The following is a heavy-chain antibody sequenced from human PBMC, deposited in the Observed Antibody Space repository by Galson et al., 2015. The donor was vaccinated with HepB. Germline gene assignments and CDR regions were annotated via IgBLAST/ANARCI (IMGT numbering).Heavy chain of an antibody. V-gene: IGHV3-30*18. J-gene: IGHJ6*03. CDR3: AKDRQFLGGIGYFSFYMDM. Sequence: SLRLSCAASGYTFSSYGIHWVRQAPGKGLEWVGFISYDGNRKYYGDSVRGRFSISRDNVKNTLHLQADSLRLDDTAVYYCAKDRQFLGGIGYFSFYMDMWGQGTTVIVSS. D-gene: IGHD5-18*01. CDR1: GYTFSSYG. CDR2: ISYDGNRK.